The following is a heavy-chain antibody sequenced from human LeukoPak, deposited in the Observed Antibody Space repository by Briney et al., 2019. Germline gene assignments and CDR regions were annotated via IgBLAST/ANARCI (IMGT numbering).Heavy chain of an antibody. Sequence: GSSVKVSCKASGGTFSTYAISWVRQGPGQGLEWMGRIIPILGVADYAQKFQGRVSITADKSTTTAYMELSSLRSEDTAVYYCASRNGDHEGIYWFDPWGQGTLVTVSS. CDR3: ASRNGDHEGIYWFDP. J-gene: IGHJ5*02. CDR2: IIPILGVA. CDR1: GGTFSTYA. D-gene: IGHD4-17*01. V-gene: IGHV1-69*04.